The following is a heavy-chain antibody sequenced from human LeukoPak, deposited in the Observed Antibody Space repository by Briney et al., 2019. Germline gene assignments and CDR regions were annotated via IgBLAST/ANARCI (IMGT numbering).Heavy chain of an antibody. CDR2: ISYDGSRK. J-gene: IGHJ4*02. D-gene: IGHD1-26*01. Sequence: PGGSLRLSCAASGFSFSNYAMHCVRQAPGKGLEWVAVISYDGSRKYYADSVKGRFTISRDNSENTVYLQMNSLRAEDTAVYYCARDRTGNYCIDYWGQGTLVTVSS. V-gene: IGHV3-30-3*01. CDR1: GFSFSNYA. CDR3: ARDRTGNYCIDY.